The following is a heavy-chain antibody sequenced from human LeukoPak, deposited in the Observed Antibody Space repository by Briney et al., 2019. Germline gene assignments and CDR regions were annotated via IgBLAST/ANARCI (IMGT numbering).Heavy chain of an antibody. D-gene: IGHD6-25*01. CDR3: ARRQPSSGFDY. CDR1: GGSISSSSYY. Sequence: VKPSETLSLTCTVSGGSISSSSYYWGWIRQPPGKGLEWIGSIYYSGSTYYNPSLKSRVTISVDTSKNQFSLKLSSVTAADTAVYYCARRQPSSGFDYWGQGTLVTVSS. J-gene: IGHJ4*02. V-gene: IGHV4-39*01. CDR2: IYYSGST.